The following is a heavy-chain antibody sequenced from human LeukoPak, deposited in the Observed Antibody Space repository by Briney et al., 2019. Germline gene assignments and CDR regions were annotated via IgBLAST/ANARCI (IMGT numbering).Heavy chain of an antibody. CDR2: IRYDGSNK. J-gene: IGHJ3*02. V-gene: IGHV3-30*02. D-gene: IGHD3-10*01. CDR3: AKAKTYYYGSGPDRDAFDI. CDR1: GFTFSSNG. Sequence: GGSLRLSCAASGFTFSSNGMHWVRQAPGKGLEWVAFIRYDGSNKYYADSVKGRFTISRDNSKNTLYLQMNSLRAEDTAVYYCAKAKTYYYGSGPDRDAFDIWGQGTMVTVSS.